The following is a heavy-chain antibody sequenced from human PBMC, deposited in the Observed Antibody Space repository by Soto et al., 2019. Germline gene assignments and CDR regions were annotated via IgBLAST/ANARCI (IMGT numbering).Heavy chain of an antibody. CDR3: ARDLKGYCSSTSCSYYYYGMDV. V-gene: IGHV3-53*01. D-gene: IGHD2-2*01. Sequence: LRLSCAASGFTVSSIYMSWVRQAPGKGLEWVSVIYSGGSTYYADSVKGRFTISRDNSKNTLYLQMNSLRAEDTAVYYCARDLKGYCSSTSCSYYYYGMDVWGQGTTVTVSS. J-gene: IGHJ6*02. CDR1: GFTVSSIY. CDR2: IYSGGST.